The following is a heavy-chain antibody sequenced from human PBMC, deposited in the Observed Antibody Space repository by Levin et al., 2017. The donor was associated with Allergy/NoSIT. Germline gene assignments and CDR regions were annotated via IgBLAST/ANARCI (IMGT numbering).Heavy chain of an antibody. CDR1: GFTFDDYA. J-gene: IGHJ4*02. CDR3: AKDEGHSSSPTTGGPFDY. CDR2: ISWNSGSI. D-gene: IGHD6-6*01. V-gene: IGHV3-9*01. Sequence: GGSLRLSCAASGFTFDDYAMHWVRQAPGKGLEWVSGISWNSGSIGYADSVKGRFTISRDNAKNSLYLQMNSLRAEDTALYYCAKDEGHSSSPTTGGPFDYWGQGTLVTVSS.